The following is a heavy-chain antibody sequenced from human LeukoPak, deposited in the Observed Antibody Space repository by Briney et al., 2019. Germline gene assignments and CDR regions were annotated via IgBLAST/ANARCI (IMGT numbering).Heavy chain of an antibody. J-gene: IGHJ3*02. D-gene: IGHD6-13*01. Sequence: GGSLRLSCAASGFTFSSYAMHWVRQAPGKGLEWVAVISYDGSNKYYADSVKGRFTISRDNSKNTLYLQMNSLRAEDTAVYYCARDRAAGIKVAFDIWGQGTMVTVSS. CDR3: ARDRAAGIKVAFDI. CDR2: ISYDGSNK. V-gene: IGHV3-30-3*01. CDR1: GFTFSSYA.